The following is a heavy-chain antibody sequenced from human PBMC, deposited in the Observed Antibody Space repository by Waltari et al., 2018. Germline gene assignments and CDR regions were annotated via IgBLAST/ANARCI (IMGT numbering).Heavy chain of an antibody. Sequence: QVQLVQSGAEVKKPGASVKVSCKASGYTFTGYYMHWVRQAPGQGLEWMGRINPNSGGTNYAQKLKGRVTMTRDTSISTAYMELSRLRSDDTAVYYCARDSRYIVVVVAAVELSSRYYYMDVWGKGTTVTVSS. J-gene: IGHJ6*03. CDR2: INPNSGGT. V-gene: IGHV1-2*06. CDR1: GYTFTGYY. CDR3: ARDSRYIVVVVAAVELSSRYYYMDV. D-gene: IGHD2-15*01.